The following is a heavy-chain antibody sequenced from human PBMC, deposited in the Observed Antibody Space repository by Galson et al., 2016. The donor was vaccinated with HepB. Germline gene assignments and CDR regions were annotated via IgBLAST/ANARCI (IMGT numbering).Heavy chain of an antibody. V-gene: IGHV3-15*07. J-gene: IGHJ4*02. Sequence: SLRLSCAASGFTFSNAWMNWVRQALGKGLEWVGRIKSKSDGGTTDYAAPVKGRFTVSRDDSKNTLYLHMNSLKTEDTAVYYCTTDGSHYYDSMRYWGQGTLVTVSS. CDR2: IKSKSDGGTT. CDR3: TTDGSHYYDSMRY. D-gene: IGHD3-22*01. CDR1: GFTFSNAW.